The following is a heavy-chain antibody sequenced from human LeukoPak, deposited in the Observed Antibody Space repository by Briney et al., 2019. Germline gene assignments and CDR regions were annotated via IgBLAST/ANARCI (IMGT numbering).Heavy chain of an antibody. Sequence: GASVKVSCKASGGTFSSYAISWVRQAPGQGLEWMGIINPIGGTTDYAQKFQGRVTMTRDTSTSTVYMELSSLGSEDTAVYYCARQQGLQNLNFDYWGQGALVTVSS. CDR1: GGTFSSYA. CDR2: INPIGGTT. D-gene: IGHD4-11*01. CDR3: ARQQGLQNLNFDY. J-gene: IGHJ4*02. V-gene: IGHV1-46*01.